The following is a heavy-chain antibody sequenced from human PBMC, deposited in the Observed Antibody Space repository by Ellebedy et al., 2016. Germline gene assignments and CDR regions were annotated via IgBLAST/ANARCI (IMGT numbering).Heavy chain of an antibody. V-gene: IGHV4-34*01. CDR3: ARARSGSYHVYYYGMDV. CDR1: GGSFSGYY. D-gene: IGHD1-26*01. CDR2: INHSGST. Sequence: SETLSLXXAVYGGSFSGYYWSWIRQPPGKGLEWIGEINHSGSTNYNPSLKSRVTISVDTSKNQFSLKLSSVTAADTAVYYCARARSGSYHVYYYGMDVWGQGTTVTVSS. J-gene: IGHJ6*02.